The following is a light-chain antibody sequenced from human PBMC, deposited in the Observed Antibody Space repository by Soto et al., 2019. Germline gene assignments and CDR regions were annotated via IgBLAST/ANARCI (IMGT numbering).Light chain of an antibody. CDR1: QTIDNN. V-gene: IGKV3-15*01. CDR2: RAS. Sequence: EIVLTQSPATLSVSPGQRATLSCRTSQTIDNNLAWYQQKPGQSPRLLIYRASTRAPGIPTRFSGGGAGTEFTLTISSLQSEDFAVYSCQQYNNWPQTFGQGTKLEI. CDR3: QQYNNWPQT. J-gene: IGKJ2*01.